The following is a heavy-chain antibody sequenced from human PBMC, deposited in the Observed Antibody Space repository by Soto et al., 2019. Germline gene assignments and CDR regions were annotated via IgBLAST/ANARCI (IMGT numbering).Heavy chain of an antibody. Sequence: GGSLRLSCAASGFTFSSYGMHWVRQAPGKGLEWVAVIWYDGSNKYYADSVKGRFTISRDNSKNTLYLQMNSLRAEDTAVYYCARDCPLPGIVPPITYGMDVWGQGTTVTVSS. CDR2: IWYDGSNK. V-gene: IGHV3-33*01. CDR1: GFTFSSYG. J-gene: IGHJ6*02. D-gene: IGHD2-8*01. CDR3: ARDCPLPGIVPPITYGMDV.